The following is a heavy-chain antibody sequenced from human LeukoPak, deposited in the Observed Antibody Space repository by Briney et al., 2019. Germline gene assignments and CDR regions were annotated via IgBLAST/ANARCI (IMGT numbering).Heavy chain of an antibody. CDR3: ARGEVPATAMIDY. CDR1: GLTFSDYY. Sequence: GGSLRLSCAASGLTFSDYYMSWIRQAPGKGLEWVSYISSSGSTIYYADSVKGRFTISRDNAKNSLYLQMNSLRAEDTAVYYCARGEVPATAMIDYWGQGTLVTVSS. D-gene: IGHD2-2*01. J-gene: IGHJ4*02. V-gene: IGHV3-11*01. CDR2: ISSSGSTI.